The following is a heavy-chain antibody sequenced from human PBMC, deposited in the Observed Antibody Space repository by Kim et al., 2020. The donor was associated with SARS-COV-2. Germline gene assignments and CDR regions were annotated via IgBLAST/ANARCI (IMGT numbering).Heavy chain of an antibody. Sequence: GGSLRLSCAASGFTFSSYAMSWVRQAPGKGLEWVSVIYSGGSSTYYADSVKGRFTISRDNSKNTLYLQMNSLRAEDTAVYYCAKDNTRAGDYVWGTTDAFDIWGQGTMVTVSS. D-gene: IGHD3-16*01. V-gene: IGHV3-23*03. CDR1: GFTFSSYA. CDR2: IYSGGSST. CDR3: AKDNTRAGDYVWGTTDAFDI. J-gene: IGHJ3*02.